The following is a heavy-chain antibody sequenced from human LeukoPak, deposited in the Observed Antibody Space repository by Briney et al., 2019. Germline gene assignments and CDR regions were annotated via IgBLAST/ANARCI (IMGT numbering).Heavy chain of an antibody. CDR3: ARASLSSWKGAEYFQH. V-gene: IGHV4-39*07. Sequence: PSETLSLTCTVSGGSISSSSYYWGWIRQPPGKGLEWIGSIYYSGSTYYNPSLKSRVTISVDTSKNQFSLKLSSVTAADTAVYYCARASLSSWKGAEYFQHWGQGTLVTVSS. D-gene: IGHD6-13*01. CDR1: GGSISSSSYY. CDR2: IYYSGST. J-gene: IGHJ1*01.